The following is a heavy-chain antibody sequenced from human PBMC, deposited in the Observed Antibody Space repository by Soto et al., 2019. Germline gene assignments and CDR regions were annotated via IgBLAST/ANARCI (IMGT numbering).Heavy chain of an antibody. Sequence: PSETLSLTCTFSGGSISSYYWSWFRQSPGKRMEWIGYVHHSWGSSHNPSLQSRVAISLDTSKSQFSLKVTSVTATDTAVYYCARQGFGPLHGLVDVWGQGTTVTVSS. J-gene: IGHJ6*02. D-gene: IGHD3-10*01. CDR3: ARQGFGPLHGLVDV. CDR2: VHHSWGS. CDR1: GGSISSYY. V-gene: IGHV4-59*08.